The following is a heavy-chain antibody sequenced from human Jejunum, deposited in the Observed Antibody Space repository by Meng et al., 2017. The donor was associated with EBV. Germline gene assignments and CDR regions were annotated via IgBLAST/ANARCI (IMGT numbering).Heavy chain of an antibody. J-gene: IGHJ5*02. CDR1: GGSFSDYY. CDR2: INHGGGA. Sequence: VQPPHSCAGLLNLSETLSLACAVYGGSFSDYYWTWIRQPPGKGLEWIGEINHGGGAIYNPSLKSRVTISVDTSKNQFSLKLSSVTAADTAVYYCARLGGYASGTYYPIDPWGQGTLVTVSS. CDR3: ARLGGYASGTYYPIDP. V-gene: IGHV4-34*02. D-gene: IGHD3-10*01.